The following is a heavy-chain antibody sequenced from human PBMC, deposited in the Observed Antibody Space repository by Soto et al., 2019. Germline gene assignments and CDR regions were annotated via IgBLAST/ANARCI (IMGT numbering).Heavy chain of an antibody. CDR2: IYYSGST. V-gene: IGHV4-39*01. CDR1: GGSISSSSYY. J-gene: IGHJ4*02. Sequence: SETLSLTCTVSGGSISSSSYYWGWIRQPPGKGLEWIGSIYYSGSTYYNPSLKSRVTISVDTSKNQFSLELSSVTAADTAVYYCARHYIEPLIDYWGQGTLVTVSS. CDR3: ARHYIEPLIDY. D-gene: IGHD3-10*01.